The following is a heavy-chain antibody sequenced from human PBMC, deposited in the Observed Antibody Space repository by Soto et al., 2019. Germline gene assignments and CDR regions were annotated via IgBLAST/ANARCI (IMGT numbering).Heavy chain of an antibody. V-gene: IGHV4-59*01. Sequence: QVQLQESSPGLVKSLETLSLTCTVRGGPITSYYWSWVRQPPGKGLEWIGYIYYTGNINFNPSLKRLLTTSLDTSKNQFAMRLSSVTAADTAVDYWATGQVYCGSEYWGHGTVVTVCS. CDR1: GGPITSYY. D-gene: IGHD2-21*01. J-gene: IGHJ4*01. CDR2: IYYTGNI. CDR3: ATGQVYCGSEY.